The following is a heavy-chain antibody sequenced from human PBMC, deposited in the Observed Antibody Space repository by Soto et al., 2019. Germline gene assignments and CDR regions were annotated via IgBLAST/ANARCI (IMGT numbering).Heavy chain of an antibody. V-gene: IGHV4-59*01. CDR3: GREWLQGSGFDY. D-gene: IGHD5-12*01. CDR2: IYYSGST. Sequence: SETLSLTCTVSGGSISSYYWSWIRQPPGKGLEWIGYIYYSGSTNYNPSLKSRVTISVDTSKNQFSLKLSSVTAADTAVDYCGREWLQGSGFDYWGQGTLVTVSS. J-gene: IGHJ4*01. CDR1: GGSISSYY.